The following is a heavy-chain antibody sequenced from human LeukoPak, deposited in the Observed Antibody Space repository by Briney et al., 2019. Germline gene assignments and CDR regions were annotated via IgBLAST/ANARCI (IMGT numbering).Heavy chain of an antibody. Sequence: NPGGSLRLSCAASGFTFSSYSMNWVRQAPGKGLEWVSSISSSSSYIYYADSVKGRFTISRDNAKNSLYLQMNSLRAEDTAVYYCAREGDSGYVELDSWGQGTLVTVSS. D-gene: IGHD5-12*01. CDR3: AREGDSGYVELDS. V-gene: IGHV3-21*01. J-gene: IGHJ4*02. CDR2: ISSSSSYI. CDR1: GFTFSSYS.